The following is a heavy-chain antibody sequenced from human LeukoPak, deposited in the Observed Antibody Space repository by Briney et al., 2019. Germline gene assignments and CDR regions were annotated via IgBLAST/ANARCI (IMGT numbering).Heavy chain of an antibody. Sequence: ASVKVSCKASGYTFTSYAMNWVRQAPGQGLEWMGGIIPIFGTANYAQKFQGRVTITADESTSTAYMELGSLRSEDTAVYYCARDDYGGNSGDYWGQGTLVTVSS. CDR2: IIPIFGTA. CDR1: GYTFTSYA. CDR3: ARDDYGGNSGDY. V-gene: IGHV1-69*13. J-gene: IGHJ4*02. D-gene: IGHD4-23*01.